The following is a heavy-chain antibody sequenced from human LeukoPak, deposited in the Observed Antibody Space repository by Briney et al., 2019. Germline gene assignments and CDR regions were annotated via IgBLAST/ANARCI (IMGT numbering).Heavy chain of an antibody. CDR2: ISSGSSTI. J-gene: IGHJ4*02. Sequence: GGSLRLSCAASGFTFSGYSMNWVRQAPGKGLEWVSYISSGSSTIYYADSVKGRFTISRDNAKNSLYLQMNNLRAEDTAVYYCARGMGYSYGVDYWGQGTLVTVSS. D-gene: IGHD5-18*01. CDR3: ARGMGYSYGVDY. CDR1: GFTFSGYS. V-gene: IGHV3-48*01.